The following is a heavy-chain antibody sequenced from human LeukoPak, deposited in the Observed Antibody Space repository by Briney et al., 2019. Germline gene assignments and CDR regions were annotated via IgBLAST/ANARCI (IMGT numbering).Heavy chain of an antibody. D-gene: IGHD2-2*01. V-gene: IGHV4-34*01. Sequence: SETLSLTCAVYGGSFSGYYWSWIRQPPGKGLEWIGEINHSGSTNYNPSLKSRVTISVDTSKNQFSLKLSSVTAADTAVYYCARAAEGDFDYWGQGTLVTVSS. CDR3: ARAAEGDFDY. J-gene: IGHJ4*02. CDR1: GGSFSGYY. CDR2: INHSGST.